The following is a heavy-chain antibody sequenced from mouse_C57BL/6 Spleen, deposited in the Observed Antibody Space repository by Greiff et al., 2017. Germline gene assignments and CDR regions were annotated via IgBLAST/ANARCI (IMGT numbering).Heavy chain of an antibody. CDR1: GYSITSGYY. Sequence: DVQLQESGPGLVKPSQSLSLTCSVTGYSITSGYYWNLIRQFPGNKLEWMGYISYDGSNNYNPSLKNRISITRDTSKNQFFLKLNSVTTEDTATYDCARGYYGSTFAYWGQGTLVTVSA. J-gene: IGHJ3*01. CDR3: ARGYYGSTFAY. D-gene: IGHD1-1*01. V-gene: IGHV3-6*01. CDR2: ISYDGSN.